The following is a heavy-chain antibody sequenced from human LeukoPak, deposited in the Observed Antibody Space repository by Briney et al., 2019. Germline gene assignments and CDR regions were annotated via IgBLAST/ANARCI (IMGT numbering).Heavy chain of an antibody. D-gene: IGHD6-19*01. Sequence: SESLSLTRTVSGGSTSGYYWGCVRQPAGKALEWVGYIYYSGSTNYNRSLEGRVPIPVDPSKDQLSLKVSVVDAADTAVDYSARRDTSGWLPDYWGQGTLVTVSS. J-gene: IGHJ4*02. V-gene: IGHV4-59*08. CDR3: ARRDTSGWLPDY. CDR2: IYYSGST. CDR1: GGSTSGYY.